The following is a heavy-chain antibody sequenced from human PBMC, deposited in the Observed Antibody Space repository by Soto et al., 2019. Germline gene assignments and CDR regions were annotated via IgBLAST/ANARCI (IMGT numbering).Heavy chain of an antibody. CDR1: GGSFSGYY. CDR2: INHSGST. V-gene: IGHV4-34*01. J-gene: IGHJ3*01. Sequence: SETLSLTCAVYGGSFSGYYWSWIRQPPGKGLEWIGEINHSGSTNYNPSLKSRVTISVDTSKNQFSLKLSSVTAADTAVYYCARCIQTRQWLRLDPYDFSGEGTMATV. CDR3: ARCIQTRQWLRLDPYDF. D-gene: IGHD6-19*01.